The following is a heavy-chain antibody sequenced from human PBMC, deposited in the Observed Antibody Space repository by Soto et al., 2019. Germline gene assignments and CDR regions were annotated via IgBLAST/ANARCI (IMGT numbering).Heavy chain of an antibody. V-gene: IGHV1-69*02. CDR1: GGTFSSYT. Sequence: QVQLVQSGAEVKKPGSSVKVSCKASGGTFSSYTISWVRQAPGQGLEWMGRIIPILGIANYAQKFQGRVTITADKSTSTAYMELSSLRSEDTAVYYCARSDIVATINFDCWGQGTLVTVSS. J-gene: IGHJ4*02. D-gene: IGHD5-12*01. CDR3: ARSDIVATINFDC. CDR2: IIPILGIA.